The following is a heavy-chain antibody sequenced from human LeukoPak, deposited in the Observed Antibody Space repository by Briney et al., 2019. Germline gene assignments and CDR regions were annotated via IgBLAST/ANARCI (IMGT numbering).Heavy chain of an antibody. V-gene: IGHV1-2*02. J-gene: IGHJ4*02. CDR1: GYTLTELS. CDR3: ARDLYGGTSATFDY. D-gene: IGHD4-23*01. Sequence: ASVKVSCKASGYTLTELSMHWVRQAPGQGLEWMGWINPNSGGTYYAQKFQGRVTMTSDTSISTAYMELSRLRSDNTAVYYCARDLYGGTSATFDYWGQGTLVTVSS. CDR2: INPNSGGT.